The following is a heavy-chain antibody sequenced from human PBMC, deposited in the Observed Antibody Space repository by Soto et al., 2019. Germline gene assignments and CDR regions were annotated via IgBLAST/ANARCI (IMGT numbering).Heavy chain of an antibody. CDR3: ARGLSSPSAAGV. V-gene: IGHV4-39*01. CDR1: GGSVSSGGNY. CDR2: VHDTGTT. Sequence: SETLSLTCAVSGGSVSSGGNYWGWIRQSPGKGLEWIGSVHDTGTTHYNPSLTSRVTISVDTSKNQFSLNVNSVTAADTAVYYCARGLSSPSAAGVWGQGNLVTVSS. J-gene: IGHJ4*02. D-gene: IGHD6-6*01.